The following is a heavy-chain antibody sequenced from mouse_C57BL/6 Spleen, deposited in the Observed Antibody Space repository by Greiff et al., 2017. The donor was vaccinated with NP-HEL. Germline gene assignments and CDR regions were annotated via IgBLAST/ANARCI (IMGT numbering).Heavy chain of an antibody. CDR2: INPNYGTT. J-gene: IGHJ2*01. Sequence: QLQESGPELVKPGASVKISCKASGYSFTDYNMNWVKQSNGKSLEWIGVINPNYGTTSYNQKFKGKATLTVDKSSSTAYMQLNSLTSEDSAVYYCARAGGYYEYGYFDYWGQGTTLTVAS. V-gene: IGHV1-39*01. D-gene: IGHD2-4*01. CDR3: ARAGGYYEYGYFDY. CDR1: GYSFTDYN.